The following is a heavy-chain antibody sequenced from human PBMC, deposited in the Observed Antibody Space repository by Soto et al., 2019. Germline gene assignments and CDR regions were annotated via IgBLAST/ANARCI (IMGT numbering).Heavy chain of an antibody. Sequence: GGSLRLSCAVSGFTVSSNYMNWVRQAPGKGLEWVSFIYSGGNTYYADSVKGRFTISRDNSKNMLYLQMNSLRVEDTAVYYCASEVLVRGFAFDIWGQGTMVTVSS. CDR1: GFTVSSNY. J-gene: IGHJ3*02. V-gene: IGHV3-66*01. CDR3: ASEVLVRGFAFDI. D-gene: IGHD1-26*01. CDR2: IYSGGNT.